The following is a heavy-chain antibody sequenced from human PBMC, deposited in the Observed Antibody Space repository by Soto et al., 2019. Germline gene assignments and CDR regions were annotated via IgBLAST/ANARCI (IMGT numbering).Heavy chain of an antibody. V-gene: IGHV3-30-3*01. CDR1: GFTFSSYA. J-gene: IGHJ4*02. D-gene: IGHD4-17*01. CDR2: ISYEGSNK. CDR3: ARDGNDYGDSGGTY. Sequence: GGSLRLSCAASGFTFSSYAMHWVRQAPGKGLEWVAVISYEGSNKYYADSVKGRFTISRDNSKNTLYLQMNSLGAEDTAVYYCARDGNDYGDSGGTYWGQGTLVTVSS.